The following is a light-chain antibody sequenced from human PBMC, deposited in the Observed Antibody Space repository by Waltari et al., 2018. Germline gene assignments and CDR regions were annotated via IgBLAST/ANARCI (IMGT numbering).Light chain of an antibody. CDR1: SSDVGGYNF. V-gene: IGLV2-14*03. CDR2: DVN. CDR3: SSYTRNSTWV. Sequence: QSALTQPASVSGSPGQSITISCTGTSSDVGGYNFVSWYQQHPGRAPKVIIYDVNKRSSGVSNRCSGSKSGNTASLTISGLQAEDEAYYYCSSYTRNSTWVFGGGTRLTVL. J-gene: IGLJ3*02.